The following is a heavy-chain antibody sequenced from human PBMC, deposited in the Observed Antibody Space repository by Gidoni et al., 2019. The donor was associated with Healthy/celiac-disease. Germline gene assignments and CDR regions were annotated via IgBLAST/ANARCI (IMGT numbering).Heavy chain of an antibody. CDR3: ARVDSPLGSSSFNAFDI. CDR1: GGSLRSGGYY. V-gene: IGHV4-31*03. J-gene: IGHJ3*02. CDR2: IYYSGST. Sequence: QVQLQESGPGLVKPSQTLSLTCTVSGGSLRSGGYYWSWIRQHPGKGLEWSGYIYYSGSTYYNPSLKSRVTISVDTSKNQFSLKLSSVTAADTAVYYCARVDSPLGSSSFNAFDIWGQGTMVTVSS. D-gene: IGHD6-6*01.